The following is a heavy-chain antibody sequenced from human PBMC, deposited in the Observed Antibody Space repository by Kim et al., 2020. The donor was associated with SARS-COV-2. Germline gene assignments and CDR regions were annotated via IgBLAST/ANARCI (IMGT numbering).Heavy chain of an antibody. V-gene: IGHV4-34*01. CDR1: GGSFSGYY. D-gene: IGHD6-13*01. CDR3: ARVNQQLEGYFDY. Sequence: SETLSLTCAVYGGSFSGYYWSWIRQPPGKGLEWIGEINHSGSTNYNPSLKSRVTISVDTSKNQFSLKLSSVTAADTAVYYCARVNQQLEGYFDYWGQGT. J-gene: IGHJ4*02. CDR2: INHSGST.